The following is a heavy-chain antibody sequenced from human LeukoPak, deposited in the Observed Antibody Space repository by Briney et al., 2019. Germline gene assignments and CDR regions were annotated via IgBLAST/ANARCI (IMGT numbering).Heavy chain of an antibody. CDR2: IYTSGST. V-gene: IGHV4-61*02. Sequence: PSETLPLTCTVSGGSISSGSYYWSWIRQPAGKGLEWIGRIYTSGSTNYNPSLKSRVTISVDTSKNQFSLKLSSVTAADTAVYYCARETLPYYFDYWGQGTLVTVSS. D-gene: IGHD3-16*01. CDR1: GGSISSGSYY. CDR3: ARETLPYYFDY. J-gene: IGHJ4*02.